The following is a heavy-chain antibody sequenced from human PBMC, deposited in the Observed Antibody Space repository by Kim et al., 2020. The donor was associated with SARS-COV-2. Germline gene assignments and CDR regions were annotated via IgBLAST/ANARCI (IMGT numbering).Heavy chain of an antibody. V-gene: IGHV4-31*03. CDR1: GGSISSDNYY. CDR2: IYYSGRT. D-gene: IGHD2-15*01. Sequence: SETLSLTCTVSGGSISSDNYYWSWIRQHPGKGLEWIGNIYYSGRTYYNPSLKSRVTISLDTSKNHFSLKLSSVTAADTAVYYCARDRDCSGASCYAYYYGMDVWGQGTTVTVSS. CDR3: ARDRDCSGASCYAYYYGMDV. J-gene: IGHJ6*02.